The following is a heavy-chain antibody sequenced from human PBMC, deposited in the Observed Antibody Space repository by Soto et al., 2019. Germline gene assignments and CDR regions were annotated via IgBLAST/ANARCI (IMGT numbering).Heavy chain of an antibody. CDR1: GFTFRSYG. CDR2: ISFDGRKT. CDR3: AKDQVVDGQYYCSSEFFF. Sequence: GGPLRLSCAASGFTFRSYGMHWVRQAPGKGLQWVASISFDGRKTNYADSVKGRFTVSRDNSKNRLDLQMNSLRSEDTALYYCAKDQVVDGQYYCSSEFFFWGRGTLVTVSS. D-gene: IGHD3-10*01. J-gene: IGHJ4*02. V-gene: IGHV3-30*02.